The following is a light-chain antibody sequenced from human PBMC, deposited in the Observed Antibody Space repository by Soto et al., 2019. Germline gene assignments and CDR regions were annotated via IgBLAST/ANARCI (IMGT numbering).Light chain of an antibody. J-gene: IGKJ1*01. CDR1: QSVSSSY. Sequence: EIVLTQSPGTLSLSPGERATLSCRARQSVSSSYLAWYQQKPGQAPRLLIYRASSRATGIPDRFSGSGSGTDFTRAISRLEPEDLAVYYCQQYGSYWTFGQGTKVEIK. V-gene: IGKV3-20*01. CDR2: RAS. CDR3: QQYGSYWT.